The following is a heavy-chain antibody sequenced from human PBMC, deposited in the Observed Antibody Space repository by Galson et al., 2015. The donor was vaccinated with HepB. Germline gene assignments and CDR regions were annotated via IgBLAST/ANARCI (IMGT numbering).Heavy chain of an antibody. Sequence: TLSLTCTVSGGSISSGDYYWSWIRQPPGKGLEWIGYIYYSGSTYYNPSLKSRVTISVDTSKNQFSLKLSSVTAADTAVYYCASFVLGYCSGGSCYYFDYWGQGTLVTVSS. CDR1: GGSISSGDYY. D-gene: IGHD2-15*01. J-gene: IGHJ4*02. CDR3: ASFVLGYCSGGSCYYFDY. CDR2: IYYSGST. V-gene: IGHV4-30-4*01.